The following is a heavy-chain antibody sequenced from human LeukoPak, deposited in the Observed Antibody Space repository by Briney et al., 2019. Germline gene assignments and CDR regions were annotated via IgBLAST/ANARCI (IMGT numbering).Heavy chain of an antibody. CDR2: INSDGTST. D-gene: IGHD3-10*02. CDR3: AELGITMIGGV. Sequence: GGSLRLSCAASGFTFSSYWMHWVRQAPGKGLVWVSRINSDGTSTNYADSVKGRFTISRDNAKNSLYLQMNSLRAEDTAVYYCAELGITMIGGVWGKGTTVTISS. J-gene: IGHJ6*04. CDR1: GFTFSSYW. V-gene: IGHV3-74*01.